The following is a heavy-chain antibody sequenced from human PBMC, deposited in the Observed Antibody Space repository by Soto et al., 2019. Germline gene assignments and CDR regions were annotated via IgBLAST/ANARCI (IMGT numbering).Heavy chain of an antibody. Sequence: SETLSLTCTVSGGSISYYYWSWIRQSPGKGLEWIGYIYSRGSTSYTPSLKSRFTISRDNSKNTLYLQMNSLRVEDTSVYYCEKENSLAVVAPGYWGKGSLVTVSS. D-gene: IGHD3-22*01. J-gene: IGHJ4*02. CDR1: GGSISYYY. V-gene: IGHV4-4*08. CDR2: IYSRGST. CDR3: EKENSLAVVAPGY.